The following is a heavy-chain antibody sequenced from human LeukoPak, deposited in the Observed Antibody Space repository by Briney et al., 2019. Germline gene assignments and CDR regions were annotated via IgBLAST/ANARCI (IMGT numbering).Heavy chain of an antibody. CDR2: ISSSSSYI. CDR3: ARGRVDFYYDSSGYSLPFDY. V-gene: IGHV3-21*01. J-gene: IGHJ4*02. Sequence: GGSLRLSCAASGFTFSSYSMNWVRQAPGKGLEWVSSISSSSSYIYYADSVKGRFTISRDNAKNSLYLQMNSLRDEDTAVYYCARGRVDFYYDSSGYSLPFDYWGQGTLVTVSS. CDR1: GFTFSSYS. D-gene: IGHD3-22*01.